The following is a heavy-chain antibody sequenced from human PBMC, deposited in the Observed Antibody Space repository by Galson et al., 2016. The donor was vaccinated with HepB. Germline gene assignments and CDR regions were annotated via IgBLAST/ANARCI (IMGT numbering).Heavy chain of an antibody. J-gene: IGHJ6*02. CDR1: GSTFSSYA. CDR3: ARHIDAGFETHYYGMDV. CDR2: ISYDGSNK. Sequence: SLRLSCAASGSTFSSYAMHWVRQAPGKGLEWVAIISYDGSNKYYADAVKGRFTISRDNSKNTLYLQMNSLRAEDTAVYYYARHIDAGFETHYYGMDVWGQGTTVTVAS. V-gene: IGHV3-30*04. D-gene: IGHD3-9*01.